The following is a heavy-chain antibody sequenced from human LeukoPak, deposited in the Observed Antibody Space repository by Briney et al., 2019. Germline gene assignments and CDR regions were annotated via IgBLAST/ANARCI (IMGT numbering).Heavy chain of an antibody. J-gene: IGHJ4*02. CDR2: ISPNSGGT. D-gene: IGHD2-2*01. Sequence: ASVKVSCKASGYTCTGYYMHWVRQAPGQRLEWMGWISPNSGGTNYAQKFQGRVTMTRDTSISTAYMELSRLRFDDTAVYYCARETGRYCSSTSCLSYWGQGTLVTVSS. V-gene: IGHV1-2*02. CDR3: ARETGRYCSSTSCLSY. CDR1: GYTCTGYY.